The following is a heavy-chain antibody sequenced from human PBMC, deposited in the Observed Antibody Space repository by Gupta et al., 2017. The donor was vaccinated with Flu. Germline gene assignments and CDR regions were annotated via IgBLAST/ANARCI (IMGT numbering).Heavy chain of an antibody. V-gene: IGHV4-59*08. D-gene: IGHD3-3*01. Sequence: QVQLQESDPGLVKPSETLSLTCTVPGGSIGGYHSSWIRQAPGKGLEWIAYIYCSGITNYNPSLRSRVAISVDTSKNHFSLKLSSVTAADTAVYYCARHLTTGLHDYGMDVWGQGTTVTVSS. CDR3: ARHLTTGLHDYGMDV. CDR2: IYCSGIT. CDR1: GGSIGGYH. J-gene: IGHJ6*02.